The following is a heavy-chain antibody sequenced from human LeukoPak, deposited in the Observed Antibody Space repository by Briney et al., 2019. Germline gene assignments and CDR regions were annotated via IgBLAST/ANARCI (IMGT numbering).Heavy chain of an antibody. CDR2: ISHSGST. J-gene: IGHJ4*02. V-gene: IGHV4-34*01. CDR3: AREAARPGFPFAADY. CDR1: GVSFSGYY. D-gene: IGHD6-6*01. Sequence: SETLSLTCAVSGVSFSGYYWSWIRQPPGKGLEWIGEISHSGSTNYNPSLKSRVTISVDTSKNQFSLKLSSVTAADTAVYYCAREAARPGFPFAADYWGQGTLVNVSS.